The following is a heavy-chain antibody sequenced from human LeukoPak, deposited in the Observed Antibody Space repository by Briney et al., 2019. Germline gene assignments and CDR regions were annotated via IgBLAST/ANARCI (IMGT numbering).Heavy chain of an antibody. CDR2: ISFNGNSQ. D-gene: IGHD6-25*01. J-gene: IGHJ4*02. CDR3: SSAAAGQPDY. CDR1: GFTFSGYA. Sequence: PGGSLRLSCEASGFTFSGYAMHWVRQAPGKGLEWVSLISFNGNSQYYADSVKGRFTISRDNSKNTLFLQMSGLRPDDSAVYYCSSAAAGQPDYWGQGTLVTVSS. V-gene: IGHV3-30-3*01.